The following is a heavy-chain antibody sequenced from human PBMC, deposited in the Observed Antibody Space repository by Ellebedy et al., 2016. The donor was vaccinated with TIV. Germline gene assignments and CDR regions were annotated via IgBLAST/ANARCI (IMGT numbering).Heavy chain of an antibody. D-gene: IGHD3-16*01. J-gene: IGHJ4*02. CDR3: ATGLGVGGY. CDR2: IHHSGST. Sequence: MPSETLSLTCTVSGDSVSSGGNYWSWIRQHPGKGLEWIGYIHHSGSTYQNPSLKSRVTISLDTSKNEFSLRLNSVTAADTAVYYFATGLGVGGYWGQGTLVTVSS. CDR1: GDSVSSGGNY. V-gene: IGHV4-31*03.